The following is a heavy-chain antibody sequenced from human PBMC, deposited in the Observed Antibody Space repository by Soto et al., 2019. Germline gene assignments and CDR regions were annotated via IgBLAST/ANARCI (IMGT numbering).Heavy chain of an antibody. V-gene: IGHV3-15*01. CDR3: TAFLEWLFGAFDI. J-gene: IGHJ3*02. Sequence: GGSLRLSCAASGFTFSNAWMSWVRQAPGKGLEWVGRIKSKTDGGTTDYAAPVKGRFTISRDDSKNTLYLQMNSLKTEDTAVYYCTAFLEWLFGAFDIWGQGTMVTVSS. D-gene: IGHD3-3*01. CDR2: IKSKTDGGTT. CDR1: GFTFSNAW.